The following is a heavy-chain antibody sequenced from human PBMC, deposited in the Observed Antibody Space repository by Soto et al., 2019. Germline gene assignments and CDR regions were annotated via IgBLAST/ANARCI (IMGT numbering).Heavy chain of an antibody. J-gene: IGHJ6*02. CDR2: INPSDGST. V-gene: IGHV1-46*02. CDR1: GYTFNRYQ. CDR3: ARHLGMDV. Sequence: AASVKVFCKASGYTFNRYQMHWVRQAPGEGLEWMGIINPSDGSTSYAQKLQGRVTMTRDTSTSTVYMELNSLRSEDTAVYYCARHLGMDVWGQGTTVTVSS.